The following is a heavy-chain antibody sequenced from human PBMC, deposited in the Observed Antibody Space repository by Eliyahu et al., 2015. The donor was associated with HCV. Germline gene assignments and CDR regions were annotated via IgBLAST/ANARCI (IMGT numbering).Heavy chain of an antibody. CDR2: IWYDGSNK. CDR1: GFTFSSYG. Sequence: QVQLVESGGGVVQPGRSLRLSCAASGFTFSSYGMHWVRQAPGKGLGWVAVIWYDGSNKYYADPVKGRFTISRDNSKNTLYLQMNSLRAEDTAVYYCARGGYSSSGYGDYWGQGTLVTVSS. CDR3: ARGGYSSSGYGDY. J-gene: IGHJ4*02. V-gene: IGHV3-33*01. D-gene: IGHD3-22*01.